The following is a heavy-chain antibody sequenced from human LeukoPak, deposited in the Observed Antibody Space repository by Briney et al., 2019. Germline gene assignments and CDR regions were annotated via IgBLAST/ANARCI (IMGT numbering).Heavy chain of an antibody. V-gene: IGHV4-59*08. J-gene: IGHJ4*02. D-gene: IGHD6-13*01. CDR1: GGSISSYY. CDR2: IYYSGTT. CDR3: ARRGIAAAGYDY. Sequence: PSETLSLTCTVSGGSISSYYWSWIRQPPGKGMEWIGYIYYSGTTNYNPSLKSRVTILVDTSKNQFSLNLSSVTAADTAVYYCARRGIAAAGYDYWGQGTLVTVSS.